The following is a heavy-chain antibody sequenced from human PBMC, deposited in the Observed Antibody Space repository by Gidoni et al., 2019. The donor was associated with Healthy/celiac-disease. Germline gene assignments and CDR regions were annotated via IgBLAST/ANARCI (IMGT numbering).Heavy chain of an antibody. Sequence: QVQLQQWGAGLLKPSETLSLTCAVYGGSFSGYYWSWIRQPPGKGLEWIGEINHSGSTNYNPSLKSRVTISVDTSKNQFSLKLSSVTAADMAVYYCARAGGIVVVVAARDGYYFDYWGQGTLVTVSS. CDR3: ARAGGIVVVVAARDGYYFDY. CDR2: INHSGST. CDR1: GGSFSGYY. D-gene: IGHD2-15*01. J-gene: IGHJ4*02. V-gene: IGHV4-34*01.